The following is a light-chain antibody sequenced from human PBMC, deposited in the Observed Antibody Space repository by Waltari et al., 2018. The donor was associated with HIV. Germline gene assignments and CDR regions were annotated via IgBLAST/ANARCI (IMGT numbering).Light chain of an antibody. V-gene: IGLV3-9*01. Sequence: SYDLTQPLSVSVALGQTARISCEGNSIGSKYIHWYQQKPGQAPVLVIYKDDNRPSGIPERFSGSSSQDTATLTITRAQAGDEADYYCQMRDINTVVFGGGTKLTVL. CDR3: QMRDINTVV. CDR1: SIGSKY. CDR2: KDD. J-gene: IGLJ2*01.